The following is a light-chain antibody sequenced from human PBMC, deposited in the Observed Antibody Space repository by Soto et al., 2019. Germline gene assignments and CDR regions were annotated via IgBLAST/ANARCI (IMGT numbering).Light chain of an antibody. Sequence: DIQMTQSPSTLSASVGDRVTITCRASQSISSWLAWYQQKPGKAPKLLIYKASSLESGVPSRFSGSGSVTEFTLTISRLQPDDFATYYCQQYNSYSRTFGQGTKVEIK. J-gene: IGKJ1*01. CDR1: QSISSW. CDR3: QQYNSYSRT. CDR2: KAS. V-gene: IGKV1-5*03.